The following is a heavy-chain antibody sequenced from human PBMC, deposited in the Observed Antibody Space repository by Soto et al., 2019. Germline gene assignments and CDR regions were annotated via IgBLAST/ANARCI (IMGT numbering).Heavy chain of an antibody. J-gene: IGHJ6*02. V-gene: IGHV1-8*01. CDR2: MNPNSGNT. Sequence: QVQLVQSGAEVKQPGASVKVSCKASGYTFTSYDINWVRQATGQGLEWMGWMNPNSGNTGYAQKFQGRVTMTRNTSLSKAYMELSSLRSADTAVYYCLAMNSGYESVVGYYGIDVWGQGTTVTVSS. CDR1: GYTFTSYD. D-gene: IGHD5-12*01. CDR3: LAMNSGYESVVGYYGIDV.